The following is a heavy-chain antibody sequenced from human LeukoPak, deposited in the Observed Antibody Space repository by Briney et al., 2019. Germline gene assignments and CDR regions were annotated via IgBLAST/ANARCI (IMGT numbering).Heavy chain of an antibody. Sequence: QPGGSLRLSCAASGFTFSSYAMSWVRQAPGKGLEWVSAISGSGGSTYYADSVKGRFTISRDNSKNTLYLQMNSLRAEDTAVYYCAGRSGFQEQWLLGPVGYWGQGTLVTVSS. CDR2: ISGSGGST. CDR1: GFTFSSYA. CDR3: AGRSGFQEQWLLGPVGY. V-gene: IGHV3-23*01. D-gene: IGHD6-19*01. J-gene: IGHJ4*02.